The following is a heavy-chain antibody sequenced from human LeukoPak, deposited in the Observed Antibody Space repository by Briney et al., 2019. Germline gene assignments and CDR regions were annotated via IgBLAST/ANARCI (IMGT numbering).Heavy chain of an antibody. CDR1: GGSFSGYY. V-gene: IGHV4-34*01. CDR2: INHSGST. J-gene: IGHJ5*02. Sequence: SETLSLTCAVYGGSFSGYYWSWIRQPPGKGLEWIGEINHSGSTNYNPSLKSRVTISVDTSKNQFSLKLSSVTAADTAVYYCARGRPTDYYDSSGSPGYNWFDPWGQGTLVTVSS. CDR3: ARGRPTDYYDSSGSPGYNWFDP. D-gene: IGHD3-22*01.